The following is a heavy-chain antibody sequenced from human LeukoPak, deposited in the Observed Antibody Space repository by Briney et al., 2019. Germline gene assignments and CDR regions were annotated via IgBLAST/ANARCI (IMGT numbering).Heavy chain of an antibody. CDR3: ARLSADYYDSSGYYYYYGMDV. Sequence: SETLSLTCTVSGGSISSYYRSWIRQPPGKGLEWIGYIYYSGSTNYNPSLKSRVTISVDTSKNQFSLKLSSVTAADTAVYYYARLSADYYDSSGYYYYYGMDVWGQGTTVTVSS. J-gene: IGHJ6*02. CDR1: GGSISSYY. D-gene: IGHD3-22*01. V-gene: IGHV4-59*08. CDR2: IYYSGST.